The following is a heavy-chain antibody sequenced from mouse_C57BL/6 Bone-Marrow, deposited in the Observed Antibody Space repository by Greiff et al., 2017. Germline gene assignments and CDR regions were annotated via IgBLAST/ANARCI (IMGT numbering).Heavy chain of an antibody. Sequence: VKLQQPGAELVMPGASVKLSCKASGYTFTSYWMHWVKQRPGQGLEWIGEIDPSDSYTNYNQKFKGKSTLTVDKSSSTAYMQLSSLTSEDSAVYYCARRRYYGSSYDFDYWGQGTTLTVSS. J-gene: IGHJ2*01. D-gene: IGHD1-1*01. CDR3: ARRRYYGSSYDFDY. V-gene: IGHV1-69*01. CDR2: IDPSDSYT. CDR1: GYTFTSYW.